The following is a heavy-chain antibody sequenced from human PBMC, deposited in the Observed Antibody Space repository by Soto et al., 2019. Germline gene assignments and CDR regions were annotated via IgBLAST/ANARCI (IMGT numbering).Heavy chain of an antibody. CDR2: ISPSGGST. J-gene: IGHJ5*02. D-gene: IGHD2-2*03. Sequence: ASVKVSCKASGYTFTSYYMHWVRQALGQGLEWMGIISPSGGSTSYAQKFQGRVTMTRDTSTSTVYMELSSLRSEDTAMYYCARAGYCSSTSCYVPRWFDPWGQGTLVTVSS. CDR1: GYTFTSYY. V-gene: IGHV1-46*03. CDR3: ARAGYCSSTSCYVPRWFDP.